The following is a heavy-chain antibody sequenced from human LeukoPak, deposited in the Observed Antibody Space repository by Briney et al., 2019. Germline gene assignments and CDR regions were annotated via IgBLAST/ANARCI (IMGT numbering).Heavy chain of an antibody. CDR3: AGGRGGSGSSNWFGP. V-gene: IGHV1-46*04. CDR2: INPNGGST. D-gene: IGHD3-10*01. CDR1: GYTFTSYY. Sequence: ASVKVSCKASGYTFTSYYMHWVRQAPGQGLEWMGIINPNGGSTYYAQKLQGRVTMTRDTSTTTVYMELSSLRSEDTAVYFLAGGRGGSGSSNWFGPWGQGTLVTVSS. J-gene: IGHJ5*02.